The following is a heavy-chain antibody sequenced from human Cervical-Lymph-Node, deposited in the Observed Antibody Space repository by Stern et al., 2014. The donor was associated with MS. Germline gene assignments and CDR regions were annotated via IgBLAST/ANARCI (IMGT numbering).Heavy chain of an antibody. CDR3: ARDRGSYSDY. Sequence: QMQLVQSGAEVETPGASVKVSCKASGYTFTAYFLHWVRQAPGQGLECMGWTSPKTGSATYAQKFQDRVTMTRDTSINTGYMEVSSLRSDDTAVYYCARDRGSYSDYWGQGTLVAVSS. J-gene: IGHJ4*02. V-gene: IGHV1-2*02. CDR2: TSPKTGSA. D-gene: IGHD1-26*01. CDR1: GYTFTAYF.